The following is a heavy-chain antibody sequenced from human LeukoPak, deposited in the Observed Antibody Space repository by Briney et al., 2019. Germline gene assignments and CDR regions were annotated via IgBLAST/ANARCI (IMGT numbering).Heavy chain of an antibody. CDR3: ARGGRDEGGTPIDY. CDR1: GGSISSYY. Sequence: SETLSLTCTVSGGSISSYYWSWIRQPPGKGLEWIGYIYYSGSTNYNPSLKSRVTISVDTSKNQFSLKLSSVTAADTAVYYCARGGRDEGGTPIDYWGQGTLVTVSS. CDR2: IYYSGST. J-gene: IGHJ4*02. D-gene: IGHD1-26*01. V-gene: IGHV4-59*01.